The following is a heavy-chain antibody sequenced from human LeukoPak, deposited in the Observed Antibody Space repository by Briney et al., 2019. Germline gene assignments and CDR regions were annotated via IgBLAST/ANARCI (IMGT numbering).Heavy chain of an antibody. CDR3: ARGLDYDYVWGSYPNVAFDI. V-gene: IGHV4-59*01. J-gene: IGHJ3*02. CDR2: IYYSGST. CDR1: GGSISSYY. D-gene: IGHD3-16*02. Sequence: SETLSLTCTVSGGSISSYYWSWIRQPPGKGQEWIGYIYYSGSTNYNPSLKSRVTISVDTSKNQFSLKLSSVTAADTAVYYCARGLDYDYVWGSYPNVAFDIWGQGTMVTVSS.